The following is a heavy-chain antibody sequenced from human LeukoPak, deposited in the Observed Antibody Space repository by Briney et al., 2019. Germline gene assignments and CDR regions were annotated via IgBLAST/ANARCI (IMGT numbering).Heavy chain of an antibody. CDR3: VVSIQAAAIPAFDS. V-gene: IGHV1-2*02. D-gene: IGHD6-25*01. J-gene: IGHJ4*02. CDR2: INPKNGGT. CDR1: GYNFAHN. Sequence: ASVKVSCKASGYNFAHNIHWVRQAPAQGHEFMGWINPKNGGTKYAQNFQGRVTMTRDTSISTVYMELSSLGSDDTAVYYCVVSIQAAAIPAFDSWGQGTLVNVSS.